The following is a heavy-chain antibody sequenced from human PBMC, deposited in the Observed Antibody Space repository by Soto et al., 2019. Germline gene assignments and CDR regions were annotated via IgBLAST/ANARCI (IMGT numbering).Heavy chain of an antibody. J-gene: IGHJ5*02. CDR3: AKDRWRIADNWFDP. V-gene: IGHV3-30*18. D-gene: IGHD6-13*01. CDR2: ISYDGTDK. CDR1: GFTFSSYG. Sequence: ESGGGVVQPGRSLRLSCTASGFTFSSYGMHWVRQAPGKGLEWVAVISYDGTDKFQADSVKGRFTISRDSSKNTLYLQMNSLRTEDTAVYYCAKDRWRIADNWFDPWGHGTLVTVSS.